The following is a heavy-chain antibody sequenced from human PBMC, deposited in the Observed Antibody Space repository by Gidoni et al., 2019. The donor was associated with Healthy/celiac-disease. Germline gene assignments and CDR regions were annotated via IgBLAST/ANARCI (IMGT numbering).Heavy chain of an antibody. CDR3: ARAKIAADVYYYGMDV. Sequence: QVQLQESGPGLVKPSQTLSLTCTVSGGSISSGGYYWSWIRQHPGKGLEWIGYIYYSGSTYYNPSLKSRVTISVDTSKNQFSLKLSSVTAADTAVYYCARAKIAADVYYYGMDVWGQGTTVTVSS. V-gene: IGHV4-31*03. D-gene: IGHD6-13*01. CDR1: GGSISSGGYY. CDR2: IYYSGST. J-gene: IGHJ6*02.